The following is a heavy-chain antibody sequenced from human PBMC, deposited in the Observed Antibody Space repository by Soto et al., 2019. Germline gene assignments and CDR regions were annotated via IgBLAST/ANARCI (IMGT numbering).Heavy chain of an antibody. J-gene: IGHJ4*02. CDR2: ISAYNGNT. CDR3: ARVLMTYYYDSSGQHHDY. CDR1: GYTFTSYG. Sequence: GASVKVSCKASGYTFTSYGISWVLQAPGQGLEWMGWISAYNGNTNYAQKLQGRVTMTTDTSTSTAYMELRSLRSDDTAVYYCARVLMTYYYDSSGQHHDYWGQGTLVTVSS. D-gene: IGHD3-22*01. V-gene: IGHV1-18*04.